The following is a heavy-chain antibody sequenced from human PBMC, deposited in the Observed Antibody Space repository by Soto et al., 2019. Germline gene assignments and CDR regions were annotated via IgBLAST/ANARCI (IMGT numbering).Heavy chain of an antibody. CDR2: ISYDGSNK. Sequence: QVQLVESGGGVVQPGRSLRLSCAAYGFTFSSYAMHWIRQAPGKGLEWVAVISYDGSNKYYADSVKGRFTISRDNSKNMLYLQMNSLRAEDTAVYYCARDLLKYAYCSGGSCYLPSFDYGMDVWGQGTTVTVSS. J-gene: IGHJ6*02. CDR3: ARDLLKYAYCSGGSCYLPSFDYGMDV. V-gene: IGHV3-30-3*01. CDR1: GFTFSSYA. D-gene: IGHD2-15*01.